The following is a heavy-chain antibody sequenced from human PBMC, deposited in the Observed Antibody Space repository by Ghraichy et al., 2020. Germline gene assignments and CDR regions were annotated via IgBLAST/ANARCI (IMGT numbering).Heavy chain of an antibody. CDR3: AKAQWLAMDAFVF. V-gene: IGHV3-7*01. Sequence: GGSLRLSCAASGFTFSAYWMSWVRQAPGKGLEWVANIKKDGSEKYHVDSVKGRFTISRDNAKNSLYLQMNSLRAEDTAVYYCAKAQWLAMDAFVFWGQGTVVTVSS. J-gene: IGHJ3*01. D-gene: IGHD6-19*01. CDR1: GFTFSAYW. CDR2: IKKDGSEK.